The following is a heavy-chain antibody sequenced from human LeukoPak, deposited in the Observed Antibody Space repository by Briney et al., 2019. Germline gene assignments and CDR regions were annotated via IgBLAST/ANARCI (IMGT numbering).Heavy chain of an antibody. CDR1: GYTFSSYG. J-gene: IGHJ4*02. CDR3: ARHLGGRPFDY. CDR2: ISAHNGNT. V-gene: IGHV1-18*01. Sequence: ASVKVSCKASGYTFSSYGISWLRQAPGQGHEWLGWISAHNGNTNYPQKLQGRVTMTTDTSTSTAYMELRSLRSDDTAVYYCARHLGGRPFDYWGQGTLVTVS. D-gene: IGHD1-26*01.